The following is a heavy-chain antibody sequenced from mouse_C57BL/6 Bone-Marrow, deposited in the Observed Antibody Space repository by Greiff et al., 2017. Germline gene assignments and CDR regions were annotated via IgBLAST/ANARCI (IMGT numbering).Heavy chain of an antibody. CDR1: GYTFTSYG. V-gene: IGHV1-81*01. D-gene: IGHD1-1*01. CDR3: ARWGTTVGAY. Sequence: VQLVESGAELARPGASVKLSCKASGYTFTSYGISWVKQRTGQGLEWSGEIYPRSGNTYYNEKFKGKATLTADKSSSTAYMELRSLTSEDSAVYFCARWGTTVGAYWGQGTLVTVSA. CDR2: IYPRSGNT. J-gene: IGHJ3*01.